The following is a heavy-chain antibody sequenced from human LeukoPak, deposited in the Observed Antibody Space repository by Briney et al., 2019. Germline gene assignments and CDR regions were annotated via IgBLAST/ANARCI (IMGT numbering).Heavy chain of an antibody. CDR1: GFTFSSYS. Sequence: TGGSLRLSCGVSGFTFSSYSMNWVRQAPGKGLEWVSYISSSSSTIYYADSVKGRFTISRDNAKNSLYLQMHSLRAEDTAVYYCARRTYDYGASLPVYSYMDVWGKGTTVTVSS. D-gene: IGHD4-17*01. V-gene: IGHV3-48*01. CDR2: ISSSSSTI. J-gene: IGHJ6*03. CDR3: ARRTYDYGASLPVYSYMDV.